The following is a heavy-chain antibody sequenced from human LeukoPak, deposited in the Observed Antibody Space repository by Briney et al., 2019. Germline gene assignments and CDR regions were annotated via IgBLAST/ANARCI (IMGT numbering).Heavy chain of an antibody. V-gene: IGHV5-51*01. D-gene: IGHD6-19*01. CDR2: IYPGDSDT. CDR1: GYSFTSYW. J-gene: IGHJ4*02. Sequence: GESLKISCKGSGYSFTSYWIGWVRQMPGKGLEWMGIIYPGDSDTRYSPSFQGQVTISADKSSSTAYLQMNSLRAEDTAVYYCARADSSGCYDYWGQGTLVTVSS. CDR3: ARADSSGCYDY.